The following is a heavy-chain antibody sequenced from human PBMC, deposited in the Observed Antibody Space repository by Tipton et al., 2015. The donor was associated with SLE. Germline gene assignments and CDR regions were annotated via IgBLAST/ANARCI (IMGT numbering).Heavy chain of an antibody. CDR3: AGGMGTAQYFQL. D-gene: IGHD7-27*01. CDR2: IIPIFHTS. J-gene: IGHJ1*01. CDR1: GGTFSTSA. V-gene: IGHV1-69*05. Sequence: QSGPEVKEPGSSVKVSCKASGGTFSTSAITWVRQAPGQGLECVGGIIPIFHTSNYAQKFQGRVTITTDESTSTSYMELNSLRSEDTAVYYCAGGMGTAQYFQLWGLGTLVTVSS.